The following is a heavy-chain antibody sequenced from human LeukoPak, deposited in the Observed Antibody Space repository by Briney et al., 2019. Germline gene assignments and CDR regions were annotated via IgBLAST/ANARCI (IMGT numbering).Heavy chain of an antibody. J-gene: IGHJ4*02. D-gene: IGHD5-24*01. CDR2: IYFSGST. CDR3: ARAIRGGACDY. CDR1: GGSISSGDYY. Sequence: SQTLSLTCTVSGGSISSGDYYWSWIRQPPGKGLEWIGYIYFSGSTYYNPSLKSRVTISVDTSKNQFSLKLSSVTAADTAVYYCARAIRGGACDYWGQGTLVTVSS. V-gene: IGHV4-30-4*01.